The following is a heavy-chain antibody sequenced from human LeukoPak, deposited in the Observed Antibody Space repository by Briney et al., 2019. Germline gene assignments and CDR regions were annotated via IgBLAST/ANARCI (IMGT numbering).Heavy chain of an antibody. V-gene: IGHV1-69*13. CDR2: IIPIFGTA. CDR3: AREGIPIVVVPAAIIPHGYFDL. D-gene: IGHD2-2*02. CDR1: GGTFSSYA. J-gene: IGHJ2*01. Sequence: VASVKVSCKASGGTFSSYAISWVRQAPGQGLEWMGGIIPIFGTANYAQKFQGRVTITADESTSTAYMELSSLGSEDTAVYYCAREGIPIVVVPAAIIPHGYFDLWGRGTLVTVSS.